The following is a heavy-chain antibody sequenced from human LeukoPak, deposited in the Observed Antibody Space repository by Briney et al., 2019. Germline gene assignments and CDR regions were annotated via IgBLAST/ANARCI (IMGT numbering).Heavy chain of an antibody. CDR2: ISYDGSNK. D-gene: IGHD5-18*01. CDR3: ARDLYSYGYGYFDY. V-gene: IGHV3-30-3*01. J-gene: IGHJ4*02. Sequence: PGGSLRLSCAASGFTFSSYAMHWVRQAPGKGLEWVAVISYDGSNKYYADSVKGRFTISRDNSKNTLYLQMNSLRAEDTAVYYCARDLYSYGYGYFDYWDQGTLVTVSS. CDR1: GFTFSSYA.